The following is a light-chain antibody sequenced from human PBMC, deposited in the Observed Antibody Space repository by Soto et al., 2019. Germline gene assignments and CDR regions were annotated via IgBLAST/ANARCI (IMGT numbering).Light chain of an antibody. CDR3: QQYGTSPAVT. Sequence: EIVLTQSPGTLSLSPGERATLSCRASQSVSSSYLAWYQHKPGQAPRLLIYGASSRATGIPDRFSGSGSGTYFTLTISRLEPEDFAVYYCQQYGTSPAVTFGGGTKVEIK. J-gene: IGKJ4*01. CDR1: QSVSSSY. V-gene: IGKV3-20*01. CDR2: GAS.